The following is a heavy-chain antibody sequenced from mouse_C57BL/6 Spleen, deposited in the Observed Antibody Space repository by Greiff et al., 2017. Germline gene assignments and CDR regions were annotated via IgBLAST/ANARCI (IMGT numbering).Heavy chain of an antibody. CDR2: IDPSDSYT. J-gene: IGHJ1*03. CDR1: GYTFTSYW. CDR3: ARYDYDRYFDV. Sequence: QVQLQQPGAELVKPGASVKLSCKASGYTFTSYWMQWVKQRPGQGLEWIGEIDPSDSYTNYNQKFKGQATLTVDTSSSTAYMQLSSLTSEDSAVYYCARYDYDRYFDVWGTGTTVTVSS. V-gene: IGHV1-50*01. D-gene: IGHD2-4*01.